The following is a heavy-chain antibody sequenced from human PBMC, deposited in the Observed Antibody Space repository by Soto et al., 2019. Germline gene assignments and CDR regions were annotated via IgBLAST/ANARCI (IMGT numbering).Heavy chain of an antibody. Sequence: GGSLRLSCAASGFTFSSYGMHWVRQAPGKGLEWVAVISYDGSNKYYADSVKGRFTISRDNSKNTLYLQMNSLRAEDTAVYYCAKGSSGRSAINYYYYGMDVWGQGTTVTVSS. CDR1: GFTFSSYG. V-gene: IGHV3-30*18. D-gene: IGHD5-18*01. CDR2: ISYDGSNK. CDR3: AKGSSGRSAINYYYYGMDV. J-gene: IGHJ6*02.